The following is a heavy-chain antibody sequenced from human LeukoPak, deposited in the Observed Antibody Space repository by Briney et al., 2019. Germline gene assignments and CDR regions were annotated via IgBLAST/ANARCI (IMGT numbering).Heavy chain of an antibody. J-gene: IGHJ4*02. CDR3: AKDRSDNKTWYAGSH. V-gene: IGHV3-23*01. D-gene: IGHD2-8*01. CDR2: ISGSGDST. Sequence: GGSLRLSCAASGFTFRTYAMSWVRQAPGKGLEWVSGISGSGDSTYYADSVKGRFTISRDNSWNTLFLQMNSLRDEDTAVYYCAKDRSDNKTWYAGSHWGQGTLVTVSS. CDR1: GFTFRTYA.